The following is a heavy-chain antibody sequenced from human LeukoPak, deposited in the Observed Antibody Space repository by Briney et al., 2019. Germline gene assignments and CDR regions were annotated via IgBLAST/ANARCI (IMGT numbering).Heavy chain of an antibody. V-gene: IGHV3-64*01. CDR3: ARGYGVQYYFDY. J-gene: IGHJ4*02. D-gene: IGHD4-17*01. CDR1: GFTFNNYA. Sequence: PGGSLRLSCAASGFTFNNYAMHWVRQAPGKGLEYVSGIKSDGGGTYYGNSVKGRFTISRDNSKNTLYLQMGSLRAEDMAVYYCARGYGVQYYFDYWGQGTLVTVSS. CDR2: IKSDGGGT.